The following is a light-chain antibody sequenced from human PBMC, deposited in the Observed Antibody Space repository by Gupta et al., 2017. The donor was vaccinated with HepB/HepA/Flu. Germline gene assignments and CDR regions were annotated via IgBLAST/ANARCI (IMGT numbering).Light chain of an antibody. CDR3: QQYDSTPQT. CDR1: QSVSSSY. Sequence: IVLTQSAGTPSLSPAKRATLSCRASQSVSSSYLAWYQQKPGQAPRLLIYGASSRATGIPDRFSGSGSGTDFTLTISRLEPEDFAVYYCQQYDSTPQTFGEGTKVEIK. J-gene: IGKJ4*01. V-gene: IGKV3-20*01. CDR2: GAS.